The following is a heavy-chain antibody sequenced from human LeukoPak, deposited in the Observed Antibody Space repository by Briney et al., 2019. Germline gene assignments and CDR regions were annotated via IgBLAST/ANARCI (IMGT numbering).Heavy chain of an antibody. CDR3: AKAGVRYFDSSGLYAFDF. CDR1: GASISSTGYG. CDR2: IDYSGST. Sequence: SETLSLTCAGSGASISSTGYGWAWIRQPPGKGLEWIGTIDYSGSTYHNTSLKSRITMSVDTSRNQFSMKLSSVDAADTAVYYCAKAGVRYFDSSGLYAFDFWGQGTTVTVSS. D-gene: IGHD3-22*01. J-gene: IGHJ3*01. V-gene: IGHV4-39*01.